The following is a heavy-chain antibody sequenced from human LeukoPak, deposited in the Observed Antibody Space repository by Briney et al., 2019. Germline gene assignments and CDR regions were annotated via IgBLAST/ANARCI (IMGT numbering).Heavy chain of an antibody. Sequence: PSETLSLTCTVSGGSISSYYWSWIRQPPGKGLEWIGYINYSGSTNYNPSLKSRVTISVDTSKNQFSLKLSSVTAADTAVYYCARDKKDYYDSSGYYYFAFDIWGQGTMVNVSS. J-gene: IGHJ3*02. D-gene: IGHD3-22*01. CDR2: INYSGST. CDR1: GGSISSYY. V-gene: IGHV4-59*01. CDR3: ARDKKDYYDSSGYYYFAFDI.